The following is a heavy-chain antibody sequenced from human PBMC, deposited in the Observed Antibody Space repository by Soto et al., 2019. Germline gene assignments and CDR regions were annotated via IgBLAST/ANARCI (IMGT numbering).Heavy chain of an antibody. CDR2: IYDGGTT. Sequence: SETLSLTCTVSGFSISSAAYCWSWIRQSPDKGLEWIGHIYDGGTTYSSPSLKGRVTISADTSETQFSLKLNSVSAADTAVYYCARGPSGDKVDYWGQGIQVTVSS. CDR3: ARGPSGDKVDY. V-gene: IGHV4-30-4*01. J-gene: IGHJ4*02. D-gene: IGHD7-27*01. CDR1: GFSISSAAYC.